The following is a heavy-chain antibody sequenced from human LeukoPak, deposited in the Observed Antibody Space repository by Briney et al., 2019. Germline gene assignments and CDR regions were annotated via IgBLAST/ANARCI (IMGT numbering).Heavy chain of an antibody. J-gene: IGHJ4*02. Sequence: ASVKVSCKASGYTLTNYNISWVRQAPGQGLEWMGWINTYKGDTLYAQKLQGRVTMTPDTSTNTAYMELRSLRFDDTAVYYYAREFGHCYGDNCFYFFDTWGQGFRVTVSS. CDR1: GYTLTNYN. D-gene: IGHD4-23*01. V-gene: IGHV1-18*01. CDR3: AREFGHCYGDNCFYFFDT. CDR2: INTYKGDT.